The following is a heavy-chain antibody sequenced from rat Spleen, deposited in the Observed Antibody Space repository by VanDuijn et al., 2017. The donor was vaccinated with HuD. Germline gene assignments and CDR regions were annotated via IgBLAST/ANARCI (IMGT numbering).Heavy chain of an antibody. CDR3: VSHGARISRFAY. Sequence: EVQLVESGGGLVQPGRSLKLSCVASGFTFNKYWMSWIRQAPGKGLEWVASITNSGGGLYYPDSVKGRFTISRDNAQNTLYLQMNNLRSEDTATYYCVSHGARISRFAYWGQGTLVTVSS. V-gene: IGHV5-31*01. J-gene: IGHJ3*01. CDR2: ITNSGGGL. CDR1: GFTFNKYW. D-gene: IGHD2-7*01.